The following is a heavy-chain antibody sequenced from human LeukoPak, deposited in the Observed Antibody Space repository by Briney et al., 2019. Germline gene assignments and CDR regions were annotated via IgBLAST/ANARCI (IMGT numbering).Heavy chain of an antibody. CDR3: VNRYSSSWYVY. CDR1: GFTFSSYA. CDR2: ISSNGGST. D-gene: IGHD6-13*01. V-gene: IGHV3-64D*06. J-gene: IGHJ4*02. Sequence: GGSLRLSCSASGFTFSSYAMHWVRQAPGKGLEYVSAISSNGGSTYYADSGKGRFTISRDNSKNTLYLQMSSLRAEDTAVYYCVNRYSSSWYVYWGQGTLVTVSS.